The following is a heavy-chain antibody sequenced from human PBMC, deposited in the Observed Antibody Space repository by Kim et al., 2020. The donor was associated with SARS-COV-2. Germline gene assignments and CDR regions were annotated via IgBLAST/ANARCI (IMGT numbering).Heavy chain of an antibody. CDR2: FDREDGET. J-gene: IGHJ1*01. V-gene: IGHV1-24*01. CDR3: ATVFGVVVVPVANENERAIAESFQL. Sequence: ASVKVSCKVSGYTLSEVSMHWVRQSPAKGLEWMGGFDREDGETIYAQKFQGRLTMTEDTSTDTAYMELSSLRSEDSAVYYCATVFGVVVVPVANENERAIAESFQLWGQGTLVTVS. CDR1: GYTLSEVS. D-gene: IGHD2-2*01.